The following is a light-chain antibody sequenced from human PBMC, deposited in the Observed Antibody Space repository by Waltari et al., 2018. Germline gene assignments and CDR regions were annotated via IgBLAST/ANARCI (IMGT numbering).Light chain of an antibody. Sequence: VVLTQSPATLSLSPGERATLSCRASQGVSKFLAWFQQKPGQSPRLLVYDVSTRATGIPARFSGSGPGPEFILTINSLEPEDFAVYYCQQYDRGPRTFGGGTKLEIK. J-gene: IGKJ4*01. CDR1: QGVSKF. CDR2: DVS. V-gene: IGKV3D-11*01. CDR3: QQYDRGPRT.